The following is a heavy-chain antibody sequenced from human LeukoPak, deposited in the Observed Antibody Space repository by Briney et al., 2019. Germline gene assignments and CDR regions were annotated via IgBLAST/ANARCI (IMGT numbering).Heavy chain of an antibody. V-gene: IGHV3-53*01. CDR1: GFTVSSNY. J-gene: IGHJ2*01. CDR3: ARVRIVVPAAKGRSLRYFDL. D-gene: IGHD2-2*01. Sequence: PGGSLRLSCAASGFTVSSNYMSWVRQAPGKGLEWVSVIYSGGSTYYADSVKGRFTISRDNSKNTLYLQMNSLRAEDTAVYYCARVRIVVPAAKGRSLRYFDLWGRGTLVTVSS. CDR2: IYSGGST.